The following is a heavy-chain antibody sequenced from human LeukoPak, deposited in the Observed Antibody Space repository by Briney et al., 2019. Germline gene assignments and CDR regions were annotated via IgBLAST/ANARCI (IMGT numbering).Heavy chain of an antibody. V-gene: IGHV4-39*03. CDR3: MCNYLQGGYYFNY. D-gene: IGHD4-11*01. Sequence: AETLSLTSTVSGDSISSSSYYWGWIPQPPGKGLEWIGSIYYSGSTYYSPSLKSRVTIAVDTSKNQLSLKLSSVTAADTAVYYCMCNYLQGGYYFNYWGQGTLVTVSS. CDR1: GDSISSSSYY. CDR2: IYYSGST. J-gene: IGHJ4*02.